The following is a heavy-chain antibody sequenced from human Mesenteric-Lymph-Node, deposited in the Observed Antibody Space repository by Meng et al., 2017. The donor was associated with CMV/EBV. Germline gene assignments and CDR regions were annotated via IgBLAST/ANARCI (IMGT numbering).Heavy chain of an antibody. Sequence: ASVKVSCKASGYTFTSYDFNWVRQATGQGLEWMGWMNPNSGNTGYAQKFQGRVTMTRNTSISTACMELSSLRSEDTAVYYCASPTVTKGAFDIWGQGTMVTVSS. V-gene: IGHV1-8*01. CDR3: ASPTVTKGAFDI. D-gene: IGHD4-17*01. CDR1: GYTFTSYD. J-gene: IGHJ3*02. CDR2: MNPNSGNT.